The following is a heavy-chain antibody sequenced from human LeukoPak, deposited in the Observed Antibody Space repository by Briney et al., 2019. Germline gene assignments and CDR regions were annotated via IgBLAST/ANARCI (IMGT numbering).Heavy chain of an antibody. CDR2: ISSSSSYI. D-gene: IGHD6-13*01. CDR3: ARLAAAYHFDY. V-gene: IGHV3-21*01. CDR1: GFTFISYS. J-gene: IGHJ4*02. Sequence: GGSLRLSCAASGFTFISYSMDWVRQAPGKGLEWVSSISSSSSYIYYADSVKGRFTISRDNAKNSLYLQMNSLRAEDMAVYYCARLAAAYHFDYWGQGTLVTVSS.